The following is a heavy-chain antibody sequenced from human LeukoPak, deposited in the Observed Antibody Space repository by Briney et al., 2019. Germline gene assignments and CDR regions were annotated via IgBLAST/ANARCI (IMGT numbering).Heavy chain of an antibody. J-gene: IGHJ4*02. CDR3: ARGGYYDSSGYTDY. Sequence: GGSLRLSCAASGFTVSSNYMSWVRQAPGKGLEWVSVIYSGGSTYYADSVEGRFTISRDNSKNTLYLQMNSLRAEDTAVYYCARGGYYDSSGYTDYWGQGTLVTVSS. D-gene: IGHD3-22*01. V-gene: IGHV3-53*01. CDR1: GFTVSSNY. CDR2: IYSGGST.